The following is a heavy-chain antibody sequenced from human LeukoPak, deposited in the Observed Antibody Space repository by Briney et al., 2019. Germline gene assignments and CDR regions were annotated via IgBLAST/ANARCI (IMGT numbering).Heavy chain of an antibody. V-gene: IGHV1-69*05. CDR3: ARGYCSGGSCFEGGPFDY. CDR2: IIPIFGTA. Sequence: SVKVSCKASGGTFSSYAISWVRQAPGQGLEWMGGIIPIFGTANYAQKFQGRVTITTDESTSTAYMELSSLRSEDTAVYYCARGYCSGGSCFEGGPFDYWGQGTLVTVSS. CDR1: GGTFSSYA. J-gene: IGHJ4*02. D-gene: IGHD2-15*01.